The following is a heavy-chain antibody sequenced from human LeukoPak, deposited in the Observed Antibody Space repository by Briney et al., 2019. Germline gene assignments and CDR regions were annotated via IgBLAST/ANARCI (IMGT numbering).Heavy chain of an antibody. CDR3: ARVLSGNDAFDI. V-gene: IGHV1-69*04. D-gene: IGHD3-3*01. CDR1: GGTFSSYA. CDR2: IIPILGIA. Sequence: ASVKVSCKASGGTFSSYAISWVRQAPGQGLEWMGRIIPILGIANYAQKFQGRVTITADKSTSTAYMELSSLRSEDTAVYYCARVLSGNDAFDIWGQGTMVTVSS. J-gene: IGHJ3*02.